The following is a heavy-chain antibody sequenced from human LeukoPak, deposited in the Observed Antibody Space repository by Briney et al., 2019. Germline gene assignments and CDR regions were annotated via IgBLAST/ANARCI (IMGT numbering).Heavy chain of an antibody. J-gene: IGHJ4*02. D-gene: IGHD6-19*01. Sequence: PSQTLSPTCTVSGGSLSNNYWSWIRQPPGKGLEWIGYVYYSGSTDYSPSLRSRVTISVDTSKNQFSLKLTSVTAADTAVYYCARGGWSMDFWGQGTLVTVSS. CDR1: GGSLSNNY. CDR2: VYYSGST. V-gene: IGHV4-59*01. CDR3: ARGGWSMDF.